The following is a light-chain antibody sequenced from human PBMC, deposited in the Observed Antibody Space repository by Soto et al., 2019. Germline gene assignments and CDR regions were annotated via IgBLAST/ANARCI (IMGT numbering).Light chain of an antibody. CDR3: SSYTSGRTLV. CDR1: SSDVGDYNY. J-gene: IGLJ3*02. V-gene: IGLV2-14*01. Sequence: QSALTQPASVSGSHGQSITISCSGTSSDVGDYNYVSWYQQHPGKAPKLMIYEVSNRPSGVSNRFSGSKSGNTASLTISGLQAEDEADYYCSSYTSGRTLVFGGGTKVTVL. CDR2: EVS.